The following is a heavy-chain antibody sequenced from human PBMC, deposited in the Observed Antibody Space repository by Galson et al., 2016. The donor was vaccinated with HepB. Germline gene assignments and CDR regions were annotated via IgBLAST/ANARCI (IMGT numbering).Heavy chain of an antibody. J-gene: IGHJ3*02. CDR1: GFTFSXXX. Sequence: SLRLSCAASGFTFSXXXMSXXXQTXXXRLXXVAXXXHDXXXEXYVDSVXGRFTISRDNARSSLFLHMXSLRAEDTAMYYCVVDSRYCTTVYCRGDAYDIWGQGTMXTVS. D-gene: IGHD2-8*01. CDR3: VVDSRYCTTVYCRGDAYDI. CDR2: XXHDXXXE. V-gene: IGHV3-7*01.